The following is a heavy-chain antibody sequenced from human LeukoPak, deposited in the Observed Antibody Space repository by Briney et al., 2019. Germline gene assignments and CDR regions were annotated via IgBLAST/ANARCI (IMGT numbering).Heavy chain of an antibody. Sequence: PGRSLRLSCAASGFTFSSYGMHWVRQAPGKGLEWVAVIWYDGSNKYYADSVKGRFTISRDNSKNTLYLQMNSLRAEDTAVYYCARVTSSQYYDFWSGYYQSWFDPWGQGTLVTVSS. D-gene: IGHD3-3*01. J-gene: IGHJ5*02. CDR1: GFTFSSYG. CDR3: ARVTSSQYYDFWSGYYQSWFDP. V-gene: IGHV3-33*01. CDR2: IWYDGSNK.